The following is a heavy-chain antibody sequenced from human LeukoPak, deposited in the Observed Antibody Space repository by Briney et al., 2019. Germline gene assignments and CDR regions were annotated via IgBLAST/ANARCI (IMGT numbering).Heavy chain of an antibody. V-gene: IGHV3-7*03. CDR3: AKKSGDHFHFDF. Sequence: GGSLRLSCAASEFNFGGSWMNWVRQAPGKGLEWVATIKPDGSDKYYVDSVKGRFTISRDNAKNSLYLQMNSLRAEDTAVYHCAKKSGDHFHFDFWGQGTLVTVSS. J-gene: IGHJ4*02. D-gene: IGHD2-21*01. CDR2: IKPDGSDK. CDR1: EFNFGGSW.